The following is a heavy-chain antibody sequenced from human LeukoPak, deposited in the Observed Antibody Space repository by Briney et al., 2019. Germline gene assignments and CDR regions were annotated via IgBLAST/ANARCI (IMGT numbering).Heavy chain of an antibody. V-gene: IGHV3-21*01. J-gene: IGHJ6*03. CDR1: GFTFSSYN. D-gene: IGHD6-19*01. CDR3: ARDPYSGGYGAYYYYYMDV. Sequence: GGSLRLSCAASGFTFSSYNMNWVRQTPGQGLEWVSSITSGSSHIYYAESVKGRLTISRDNAENSLYLQMNSLRDEDTAVYYCARDPYSGGYGAYYYYYMDVWGKGTTVTVSS. CDR2: ITSGSSHI.